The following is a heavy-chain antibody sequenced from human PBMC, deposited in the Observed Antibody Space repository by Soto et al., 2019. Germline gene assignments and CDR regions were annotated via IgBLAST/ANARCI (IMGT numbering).Heavy chain of an antibody. CDR3: ARGLCTSSICYRGGIYYGMDV. D-gene: IGHD2-2*01. J-gene: IGHJ6*02. CDR1: GYTFTSYG. Sequence: VKVSCKASGYTFTSYGISWVRQAPGQGLEWMGWISAYNGNTNYAQKLQGRVTMTTDTSTSTAYMELRSLRSDDTAVYYCARGLCTSSICYRGGIYYGMDVWGQGTTVTVSS. CDR2: ISAYNGNT. V-gene: IGHV1-18*01.